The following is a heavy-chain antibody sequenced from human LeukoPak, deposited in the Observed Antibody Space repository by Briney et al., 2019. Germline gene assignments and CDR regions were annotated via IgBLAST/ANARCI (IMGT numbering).Heavy chain of an antibody. J-gene: IGHJ3*02. CDR2: IYYSGST. CDR1: GGSISNGDYY. Sequence: PSGTLSLTCTVSGGSISNGDYYWTWIRQHPGKGLEWIGYIYYSGSTYYNPSLKSRVVISVDTSKNQFSLKLKSVTAADTAVYYCARDRRWLRFHGFDIWGQGTMVTVSS. CDR3: ARDRRWLRFHGFDI. D-gene: IGHD5-12*01. V-gene: IGHV4-31*03.